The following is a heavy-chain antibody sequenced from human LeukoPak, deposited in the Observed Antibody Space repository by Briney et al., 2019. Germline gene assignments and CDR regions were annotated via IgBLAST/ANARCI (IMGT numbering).Heavy chain of an antibody. J-gene: IGHJ4*02. Sequence: GGSLRLSCAASGFTFRSYGMSWVRQAPGKGLEWVSAISGSGGSTYYADSVKGRFTISRDNAKNSLYLQMNSLRDEDTAVYYCARASFQRWLQLGGDWGQGALVTVSS. D-gene: IGHD5-24*01. CDR2: ISGSGGST. CDR1: GFTFRSYG. V-gene: IGHV3-23*01. CDR3: ARASFQRWLQLGGD.